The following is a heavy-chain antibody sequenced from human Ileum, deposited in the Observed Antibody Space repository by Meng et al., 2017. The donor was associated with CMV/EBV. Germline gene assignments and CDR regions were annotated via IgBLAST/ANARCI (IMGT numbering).Heavy chain of an antibody. CDR2: TYSGDTRT. CDR1: VFILSSFA. Sequence: LSFAASVFILSSFAMGWVRQTPGKGLKWVSVTYSGDTRTYYADSVKCRFTISRDDSKNTAYLQMNSLRIDDTAIYYCARHRGGSLDFWGPGTLVTVSS. V-gene: IGHV3-23*03. J-gene: IGHJ4*02. CDR3: ARHRGGSLDF. D-gene: IGHD1-26*01.